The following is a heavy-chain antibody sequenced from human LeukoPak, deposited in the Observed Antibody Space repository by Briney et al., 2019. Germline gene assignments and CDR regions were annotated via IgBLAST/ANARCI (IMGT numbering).Heavy chain of an antibody. V-gene: IGHV3-66*01. J-gene: IGHJ4*02. CDR3: ARDLHCSSASCYGLFDY. CDR1: GFTFNTSP. D-gene: IGHD2-2*01. CDR2: IYSGGNT. Sequence: GGSLRLSCAASGFTFNTSPMSWVRQAPGKGLEWVSVIYSGGNTYYADSVKGRFTIFRDNSKNTLYLQMNSLRAEDTGVYYCARDLHCSSASCYGLFDYWGQGTLVTVSS.